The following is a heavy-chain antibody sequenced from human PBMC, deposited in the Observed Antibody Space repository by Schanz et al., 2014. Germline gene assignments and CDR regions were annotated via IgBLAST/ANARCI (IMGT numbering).Heavy chain of an antibody. CDR2: VFPNGIT. V-gene: IGHV4-4*07. D-gene: IGHD1-1*01. CDR1: GGSIRTYY. CDR3: ARDTTWRLDL. J-gene: IGHJ2*01. Sequence: QVQLQESGPGLLKPSETLSLTCPVSGGSIRTYYWSWIRQPAGKALEWVGRVFPNGITNYNPSLRSRVTIALDTSKNQFALTLPSLTAADTAVYYCARDTTWRLDLWGRGTLVTVSS.